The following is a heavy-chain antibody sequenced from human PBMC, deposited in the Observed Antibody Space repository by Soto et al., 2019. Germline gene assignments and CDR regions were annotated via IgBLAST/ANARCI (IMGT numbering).Heavy chain of an antibody. CDR3: ARNGGDAILTVYYYYSMDV. CDR1: GFTFSSYG. V-gene: IGHV3-33*01. J-gene: IGHJ6*04. D-gene: IGHD3-9*01. Sequence: QVQLVESGGGVVQPGRSLRLSCAASGFTFSSYGMHWVRQAPGKGLEWVAVIWYDGSNKHYADSLKGRFTISRDNSKSPLYLQMNSLTAEEAPVYYCARNGGDAILTVYYYYSMDVRGKGKTLTVAS. CDR2: IWYDGSNK.